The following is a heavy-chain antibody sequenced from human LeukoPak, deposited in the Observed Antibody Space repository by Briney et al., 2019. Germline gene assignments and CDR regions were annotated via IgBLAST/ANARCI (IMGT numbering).Heavy chain of an antibody. J-gene: IGHJ4*02. V-gene: IGHV4-34*01. Sequence: PSETLSLTCAVYGGSFSGYYWSWIRQPPGKGLEWIGEINHSGSTNYNPSLKSRVTISVDTSKNQFSLKLSPVTAADTAVYYCARRHYVWGSYRYRSYFDYWGQGTRVTVSS. D-gene: IGHD3-16*02. CDR1: GGSFSGYY. CDR2: INHSGST. CDR3: ARRHYVWGSYRYRSYFDY.